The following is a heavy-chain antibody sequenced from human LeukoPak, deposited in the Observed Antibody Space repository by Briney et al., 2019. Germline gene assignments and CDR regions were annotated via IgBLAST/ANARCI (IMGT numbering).Heavy chain of an antibody. CDR2: INSDGSST. CDR1: GFTFSSYW. Sequence: PGGSLRLSCAASGFTFSSYWMHWVRQAPGKGLVWVSRINSDGSSTSYADSVKGRFTISRDNAKNTLYLQMNSLRAEDTAVYYCARGWAYSSSWLGPGFDPWGQGTLVTVSS. CDR3: ARGWAYSSSWLGPGFDP. D-gene: IGHD6-13*01. J-gene: IGHJ5*02. V-gene: IGHV3-74*01.